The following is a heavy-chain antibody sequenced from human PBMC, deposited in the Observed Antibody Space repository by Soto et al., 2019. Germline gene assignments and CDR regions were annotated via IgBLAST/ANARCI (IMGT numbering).Heavy chain of an antibody. D-gene: IGHD5-18*01. CDR3: ARGKGGIQLWYDAFVI. J-gene: IGHJ3*02. CDR2: ISAYNGNT. V-gene: IGHV1-18*01. Sequence: QVQLVQSGAEVKKPGASVKVSCKASGYTFTSYGISWVRQAPRQGLEWLGWISAYNGNTNYAQKLQGRVTMTTDTSTSAAYMGLRGLRSDDTAVYYCARGKGGIQLWYDAFVIWGQGTMVTVSS. CDR1: GYTFTSYG.